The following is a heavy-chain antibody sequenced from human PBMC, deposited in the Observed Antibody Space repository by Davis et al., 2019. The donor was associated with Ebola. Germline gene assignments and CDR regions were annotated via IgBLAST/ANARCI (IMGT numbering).Heavy chain of an antibody. J-gene: IGHJ4*02. V-gene: IGHV3-23*01. Sequence: GESLKISCAASGFTFSNYAVGWVRQAAGKGLECVSSISVSGDSTYYADSVKGRFTISRDDSKNTLYLQMNSLRAEDTAVYYCAKGTVEMATTFDYWGQGTLVTVSS. CDR3: AKGTVEMATTFDY. CDR1: GFTFSNYA. D-gene: IGHD5-24*01. CDR2: ISVSGDST.